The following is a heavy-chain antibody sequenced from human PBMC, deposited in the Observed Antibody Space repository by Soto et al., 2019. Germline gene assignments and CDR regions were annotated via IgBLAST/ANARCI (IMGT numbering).Heavy chain of an antibody. J-gene: IGHJ4*02. Sequence: QVQLVQSGAEVKKPGSSLKVSCETSGGTSTIYTISWVRQAPGQGLQWMGRIVPTLRLTNYAQEFQGRLTVTAATSTSTAHMELRSLTSEDAAVYYCTTEKYGAGRVGVYYWGQGTLVTVSS. CDR3: TTEKYGAGRVGVYY. V-gene: IGHV1-69*02. CDR1: GGTSTIYT. D-gene: IGHD3-16*01. CDR2: IVPTLRLT.